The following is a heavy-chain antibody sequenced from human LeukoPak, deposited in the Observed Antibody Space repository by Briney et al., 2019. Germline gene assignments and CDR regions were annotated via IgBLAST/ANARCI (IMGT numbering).Heavy chain of an antibody. J-gene: IGHJ4*02. V-gene: IGHV4-59*12. CDR2: IFYSGST. D-gene: IGHD2-21*02. Sequence: PSETLSLTCTVSGGSISSYYWSWIRQPPGKGLEWIGSIFYSGSTYYNPSLKSRVTISVDTSKKQFSLKLNSVTAADTAVYYCARDLRVVVTAIFDFWGQGTLVTVSS. CDR3: ARDLRVVVTAIFDF. CDR1: GGSISSYY.